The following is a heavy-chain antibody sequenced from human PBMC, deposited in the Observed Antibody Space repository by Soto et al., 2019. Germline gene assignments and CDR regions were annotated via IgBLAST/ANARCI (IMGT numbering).Heavy chain of an antibody. CDR2: IYHSGST. Sequence: ASETLSLTCAVSGGSISSSNWWSWVRQPPGKGLEWIGEIYHSGSTNYNPSLKSRVTISVDKSKNQFSLKLSSVTAADTAVYYCASRITIFGVVIHNWFDPWGQGTLVTVSS. J-gene: IGHJ5*02. D-gene: IGHD3-3*01. CDR1: GGSISSSNW. V-gene: IGHV4-4*02. CDR3: ASRITIFGVVIHNWFDP.